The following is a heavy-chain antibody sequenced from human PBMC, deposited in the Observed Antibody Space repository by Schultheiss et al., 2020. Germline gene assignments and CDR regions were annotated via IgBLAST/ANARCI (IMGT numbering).Heavy chain of an antibody. CDR3: ARERGSSWEGYCFDQ. V-gene: IGHV3-23*01. Sequence: GGSLRLSCAASGFTVIGHAMNWVRQTPGQGLEWVSSILGSGDSAYYADSVKGRFTISRDNSKKTVYLQMNSLRPEDTGIYYCARERGSSWEGYCFDQWGPGTLLTVSS. CDR1: GFTVIGHA. D-gene: IGHD1-26*01. CDR2: ILGSGDSA. J-gene: IGHJ4*02.